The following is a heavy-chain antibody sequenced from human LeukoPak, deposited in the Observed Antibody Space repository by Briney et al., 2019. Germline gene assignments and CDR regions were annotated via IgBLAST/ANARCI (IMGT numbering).Heavy chain of an antibody. V-gene: IGHV4-61*02. Sequence: SGTLSLTCTVSGGSISSGNYYWSWIRQPAGKGLEWIGRFDTSGSTNYNPSLKSRVTISVDTSKNQFSLKLSSVTAADTAVYYCARNSIAAAAHYWGQGTLVTVSS. D-gene: IGHD6-13*01. J-gene: IGHJ4*02. CDR1: GGSISSGNYY. CDR3: ARNSIAAAAHY. CDR2: FDTSGST.